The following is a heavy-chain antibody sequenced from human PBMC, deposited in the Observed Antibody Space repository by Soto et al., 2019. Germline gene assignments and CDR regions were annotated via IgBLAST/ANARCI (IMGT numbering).Heavy chain of an antibody. J-gene: IGHJ6*02. CDR2: ISAYNGNT. Sequence: ASVKVSCKASGYTFTSYGISWVRQAPGQGLEWMGWISAYNGNTNYAQKLQGRVTMTTDTSMSTTYMELRSLRSDGTAVSYCAKDAPNCCSTICRYIDYYCGIDVWGQGTTVTVSS. CDR3: AKDAPNCCSTICRYIDYYCGIDV. V-gene: IGHV1-18*01. CDR1: GYTFTSYG. D-gene: IGHD2-2*01.